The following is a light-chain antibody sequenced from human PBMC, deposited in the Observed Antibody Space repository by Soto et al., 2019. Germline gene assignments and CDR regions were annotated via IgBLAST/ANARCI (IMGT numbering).Light chain of an antibody. CDR1: QSVSSSY. CDR3: QQSET. V-gene: IGKV3-20*01. CDR2: GAS. J-gene: IGKJ1*01. Sequence: EIVLTQSPGTLSLSPGERATLSCRASQSVSSSYLAWYQQKPGQAPSLLIYGASSRATGIPDRFSGSGSGTDLTLTISRLEPEDFAVYYCQQSETFGQGTKVDI.